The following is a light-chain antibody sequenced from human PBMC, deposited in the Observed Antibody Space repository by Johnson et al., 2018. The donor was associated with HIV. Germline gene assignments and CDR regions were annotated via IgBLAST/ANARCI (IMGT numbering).Light chain of an antibody. Sequence: QSVLSQPPSVSAPPGQKVTISCSGSSSNIGNNYVSWYQQLPGTAPKLLVYETNKRPSGYPARFSGSKSGTSATLCITALQPAVEPDYYCGTWDSSLSAGGYVFGTGTKVTVL. V-gene: IGLV1-51*02. CDR2: ETN. J-gene: IGLJ1*01. CDR3: GTWDSSLSAGGYV. CDR1: SSNIGNNY.